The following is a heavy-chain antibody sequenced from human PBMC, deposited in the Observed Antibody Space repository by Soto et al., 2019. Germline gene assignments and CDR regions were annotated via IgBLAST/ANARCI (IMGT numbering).Heavy chain of an antibody. Sequence: QVQLVQSGAEVKKPGASVKVSCKASGYTFTGYYMHWVRQAPGQGLEWMGWINPNSGGTNYAQKFQGRVTITADESTSTAYMELSSLRSEDTAVYYCARSEELRPFDYWGQGTLVTVSS. J-gene: IGHJ4*02. D-gene: IGHD3-16*01. CDR1: GYTFTGYY. V-gene: IGHV1-2*02. CDR3: ARSEELRPFDY. CDR2: INPNSGGT.